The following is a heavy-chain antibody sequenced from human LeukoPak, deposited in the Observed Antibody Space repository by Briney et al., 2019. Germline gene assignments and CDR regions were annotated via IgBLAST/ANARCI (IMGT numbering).Heavy chain of an antibody. Sequence: SETLSLTCTVSGGSISSYYWSWIRQPPGKGLEWIGYIYYSGSTNYNPSLKSRVTISVDTSKNQFSLKLSSVTAADTAVYYCARGGYYCDSSGYYNYFDYWGQGTLVTVSS. CDR2: IYYSGST. CDR3: ARGGYYCDSSGYYNYFDY. D-gene: IGHD3-22*01. J-gene: IGHJ4*02. V-gene: IGHV4-59*12. CDR1: GGSISSYY.